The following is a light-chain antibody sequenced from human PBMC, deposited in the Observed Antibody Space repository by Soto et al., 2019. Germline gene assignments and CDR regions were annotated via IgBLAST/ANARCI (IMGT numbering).Light chain of an antibody. J-gene: IGKJ1*01. V-gene: IGKV3-15*01. CDR1: QSVSSN. CDR2: RAS. Sequence: EIVMTQSPATLSGSPGERATLSCRASQSVSSNLAWYQQRPGQAPRLLIYRASSRATGIPARFSGSGSGTDFTLTISRLEPEDFAVYYCQQYDSSPWTFGQGTKVDIK. CDR3: QQYDSSPWT.